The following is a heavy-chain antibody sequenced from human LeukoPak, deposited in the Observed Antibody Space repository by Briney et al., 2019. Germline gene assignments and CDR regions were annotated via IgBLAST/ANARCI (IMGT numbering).Heavy chain of an antibody. D-gene: IGHD6-19*01. Sequence: GGSLRLSCAASGFTFSSYSMNWVRQAPGKGLEWVSSISSSSSYIYYADSVEGRFTISRDNAKNSLYLQMNSLRAEDTAVYYCARDSSGWPSMDVWGKGTTVTVSS. CDR3: ARDSSGWPSMDV. J-gene: IGHJ6*03. CDR2: ISSSSSYI. CDR1: GFTFSSYS. V-gene: IGHV3-21*01.